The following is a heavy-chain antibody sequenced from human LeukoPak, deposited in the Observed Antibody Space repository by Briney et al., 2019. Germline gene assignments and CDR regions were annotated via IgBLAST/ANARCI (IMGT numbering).Heavy chain of an antibody. CDR2: INVAGDIT. CDR3: ARVLRFLESWDYYYYMDV. Sequence: ASVKVSCKASGYTFSDYAIHWVRQAPGQRLEWMGWINVAGDITYYSQEFQGRATITRDTFASTAYMEVTSLKSDDTAVYYCARVLRFLESWDYYYYMDVWGKGTTVTISS. CDR1: GYTFSDYA. V-gene: IGHV1-3*01. D-gene: IGHD3-3*01. J-gene: IGHJ6*03.